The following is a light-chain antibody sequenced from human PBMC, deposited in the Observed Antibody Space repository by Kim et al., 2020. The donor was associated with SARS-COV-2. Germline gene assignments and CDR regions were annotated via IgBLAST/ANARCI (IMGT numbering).Light chain of an antibody. J-gene: IGLJ3*02. CDR2: DVS. Sequence: QYVTISFAGASSDVGSYNYGSWSQQHPGNAPKLMIYDVSKRPSGLPDRFSGSKSGNTASLTISGLQAEDEADYYCCSYAGSYTWVFGGGTQLTVL. CDR1: SSDVGSYNY. CDR3: CSYAGSYTWV. V-gene: IGLV2-11*01.